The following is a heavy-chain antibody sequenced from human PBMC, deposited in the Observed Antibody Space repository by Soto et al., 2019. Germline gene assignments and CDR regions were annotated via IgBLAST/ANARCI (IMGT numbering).Heavy chain of an antibody. V-gene: IGHV1-18*01. Sequence: QVQLVQSGAEVKKPGASVKVSCKASGYTFTSYGISWVRQAPGQGLEWMGWISAYKGNTNYAQKLQGRVTMTTDTSTSTAYMELRSLRSDDTAVYYCARDPHIVVVPAAISEIDYYGMDVWGQGTTVTVSS. J-gene: IGHJ6*02. CDR3: ARDPHIVVVPAAISEIDYYGMDV. D-gene: IGHD2-2*02. CDR2: ISAYKGNT. CDR1: GYTFTSYG.